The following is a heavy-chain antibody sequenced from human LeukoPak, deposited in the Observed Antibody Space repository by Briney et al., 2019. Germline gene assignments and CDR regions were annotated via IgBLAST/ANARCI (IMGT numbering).Heavy chain of an antibody. J-gene: IGHJ4*02. CDR2: INAGNDNT. Sequence: ASVKVSCKASGYTFTTYTIHWVRQAPGQRLEWMGWINAGNDNTKYSQKFQDRVTITRDTSASTAYVELSSLRSEDTAVYYCASSRGYDVGGYFDYWGQGTLVTVSS. D-gene: IGHD5-12*01. CDR1: GYTFTTYT. CDR3: ASSRGYDVGGYFDY. V-gene: IGHV1-3*01.